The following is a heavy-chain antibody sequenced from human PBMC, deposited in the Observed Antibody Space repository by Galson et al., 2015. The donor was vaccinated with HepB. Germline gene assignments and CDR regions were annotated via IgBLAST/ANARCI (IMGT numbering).Heavy chain of an antibody. CDR2: IDPTDGNT. V-gene: IGHV1-46*03. CDR1: GSTFTSFY. CDR3: VRSRGDLDY. D-gene: IGHD2-21*02. J-gene: IGHJ4*02. Sequence: SVTVSCKASGSTFTSFYMHWVRQAPGQGLEWIGIIDPTDGNTNYAQKFQGRVTMTSDTSASTVYMDMIRLTSEDTALYYCVRSRGDLDYWGLGTLVTVS.